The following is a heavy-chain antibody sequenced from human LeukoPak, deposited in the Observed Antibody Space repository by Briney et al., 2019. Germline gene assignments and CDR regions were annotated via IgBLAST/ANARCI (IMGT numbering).Heavy chain of an antibody. CDR1: GGSISSYY. CDR2: IYASGST. V-gene: IGHV4-4*07. CDR3: ARGEYYYDSSGYHLLDY. Sequence: SETLSLTCTVSGGSISSYYWSWIRQPAGKGLEWIGRIYASGSTNYNPSLKSRVTMSVDTSKNQFSLKLSSVTAADTAVYYCARGEYYYDSSGYHLLDYWAREPWSPSPQ. J-gene: IGHJ4*02. D-gene: IGHD3-22*01.